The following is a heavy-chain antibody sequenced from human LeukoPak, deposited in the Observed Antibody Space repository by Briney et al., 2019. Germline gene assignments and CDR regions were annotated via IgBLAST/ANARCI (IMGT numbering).Heavy chain of an antibody. V-gene: IGHV3-7*01. Sequence: PGGSLRLSCAASGFTFSDYWLSWVRQAPGKGLEWVANIKQDGTEKNYVDSVKGRFTISRDNARNSLYLQMNGLRAEDTAVYYCVRGPYALFWGQGTLVSVSS. CDR3: VRGPYALF. D-gene: IGHD2-2*01. J-gene: IGHJ4*02. CDR2: IKQDGTEK. CDR1: GFTFSDYW.